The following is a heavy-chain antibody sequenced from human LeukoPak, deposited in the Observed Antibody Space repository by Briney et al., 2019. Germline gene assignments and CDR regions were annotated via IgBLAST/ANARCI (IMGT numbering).Heavy chain of an antibody. D-gene: IGHD3-10*01. V-gene: IGHV4-38-2*01. Sequence: SETLSLTCSVSGYSISSGYYWGWNRQPPGKGLEWIGSIYHSGSTYSNPSLKSRLTISVDTSKNQFSLKLSSVTAADTAMYYCARNYGSGTYYLPHFDYWGQGTLVTVSS. CDR2: IYHSGST. J-gene: IGHJ4*02. CDR1: GYSISSGYY. CDR3: ARNYGSGTYYLPHFDY.